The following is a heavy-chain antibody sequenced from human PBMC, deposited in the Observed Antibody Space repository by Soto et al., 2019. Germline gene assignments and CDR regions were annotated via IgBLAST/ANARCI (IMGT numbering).Heavy chain of an antibody. V-gene: IGHV5-51*01. CDR3: ARLYSNYVDY. D-gene: IGHD4-4*01. CDR2: IYPGDSDT. CDR1: GYSFTSYW. J-gene: IGHJ4*02. Sequence: GESLNISCKGPGYSFTSYWIGWVRQMPGKGLEWVGIIYPGDSDTRYSPSFQGQVTISADKSISTAYLQWSSLKASDTAMYYCARLYSNYVDYWGQGTLVTVSS.